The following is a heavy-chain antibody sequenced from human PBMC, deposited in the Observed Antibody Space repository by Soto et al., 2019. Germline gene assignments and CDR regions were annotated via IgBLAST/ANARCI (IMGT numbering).Heavy chain of an antibody. D-gene: IGHD5-12*01. CDR2: IDWDDDK. J-gene: IGHJ4*02. CDR1: GFSLTTSGMC. Sequence: SGPTLVNPTQTLTLTCTFSGFSLTTSGMCVTLIRQPPGKALEWLARIDWDDDKYYSTSLKTRLTISKDTSKDQVVLTMTNMDPVDTATYYCARMGFNSGSNYLDYWGQGTLVTVSS. CDR3: ARMGFNSGSNYLDY. V-gene: IGHV2-70*11.